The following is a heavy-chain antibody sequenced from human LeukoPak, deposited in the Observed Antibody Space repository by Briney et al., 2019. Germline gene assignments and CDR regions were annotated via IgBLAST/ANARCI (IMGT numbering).Heavy chain of an antibody. V-gene: IGHV3-7*01. Sequence: GGSLRLSCAASGFTFSSYWMSWVRQAPGKGLEWVANIKQDGSEKYYVDSVKGRFTISRDNAKNSLYLQMNSLRAEDTAVYYCARDETTVGIKYYFDYWGQGTLVTVSS. CDR2: IKQDGSEK. CDR3: ARDETTVGIKYYFDY. CDR1: GFTFSSYW. J-gene: IGHJ4*02. D-gene: IGHD4-11*01.